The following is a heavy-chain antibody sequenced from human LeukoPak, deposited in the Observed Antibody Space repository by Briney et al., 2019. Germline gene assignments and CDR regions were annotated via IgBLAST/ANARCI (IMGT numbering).Heavy chain of an antibody. J-gene: IGHJ3*02. D-gene: IGHD3-3*01. CDR2: IKQDGSEK. V-gene: IGHV3-7*01. CDR1: GFTFSSYW. Sequence: PGGSLRLSCAASGFTFSSYWMSWVRQAPGKGLEWVANIKQDGSEKYYVDSVKGRFTISRDNAKNSLYLQMNSLRAEDTAVYYCARDLDDFWSGYYGDAFDIWGQGTMVTASS. CDR3: ARDLDDFWSGYYGDAFDI.